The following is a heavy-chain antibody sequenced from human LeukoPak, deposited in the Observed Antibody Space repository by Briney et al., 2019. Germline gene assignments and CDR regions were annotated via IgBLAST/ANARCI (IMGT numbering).Heavy chain of an antibody. D-gene: IGHD2-2*01. V-gene: IGHV3-53*01. CDR2: IYSGGSGST. J-gene: IGHJ4*02. CDR1: GFTVSSSY. Sequence: GGSLGLSCAASGFTVSSSYMSWVRQAPGKGLEWVSVIYSGGSGSTYYADSVKGRFTISRDNSKNTLNLQMNSLRAEDTAVYYCAHRKATSWAHDYWGQGTLVTVSS. CDR3: AHRKATSWAHDY.